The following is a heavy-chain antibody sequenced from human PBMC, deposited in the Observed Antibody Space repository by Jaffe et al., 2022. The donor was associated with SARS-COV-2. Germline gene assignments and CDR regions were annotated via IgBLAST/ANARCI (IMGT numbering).Heavy chain of an antibody. V-gene: IGHV3-15*01. CDR2: IKSKTDGGTT. CDR3: TTGTGEPATDY. Sequence: EVQLVESGGGLVKPGGSLRLSCAASGFTFSNAWMSWVRQAPGKGLEWVGRIKSKTDGGTTDYAAPVKGRFTISRDDSKNTLYLQMNSLKTEDTAVYYCTTGTGEPATDYWGQGTLVTVSS. D-gene: IGHD2-2*01. CDR1: GFTFSNAW. J-gene: IGHJ4*02.